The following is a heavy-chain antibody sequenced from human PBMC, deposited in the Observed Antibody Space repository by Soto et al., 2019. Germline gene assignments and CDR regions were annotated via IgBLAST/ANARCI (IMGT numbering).Heavy chain of an antibody. D-gene: IGHD6-13*01. V-gene: IGHV3-23*01. J-gene: IGHJ4*02. CDR3: AKGYISTWYYFDY. Sequence: DSVKGRFTIARDNSKNTLYLQMNSLRVEDTAGYYCAKGYISTWYYFDYWGQGTLVTVSS.